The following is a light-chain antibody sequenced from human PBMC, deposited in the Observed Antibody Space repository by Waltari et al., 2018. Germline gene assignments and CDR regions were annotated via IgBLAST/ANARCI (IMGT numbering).Light chain of an antibody. Sequence: DIVLTQSPGTLSLSPGERATLSCRASQSVSSNYLAWYQQKPGQSPRLLIYGASSRATDIPDRFSGSGSGPDFSLTISRLEPEDFAVYYCQQYGGSPLTFGGGTKVEIK. CDR3: QQYGGSPLT. CDR1: QSVSSNY. CDR2: GAS. J-gene: IGKJ4*01. V-gene: IGKV3-20*01.